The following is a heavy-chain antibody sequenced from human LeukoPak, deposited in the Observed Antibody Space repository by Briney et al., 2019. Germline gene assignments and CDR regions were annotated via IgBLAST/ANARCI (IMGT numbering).Heavy chain of an antibody. D-gene: IGHD6-19*01. Sequence: PSETLSLTCTVSXXSISSYYWSWIRQPPXXXXXWIGYMYYSGSTNYNPSLKSRVTISGDTSKNQFSLKLSSVTAADTAVYYCARGSSGWYFDYWGQGALVTVSS. V-gene: IGHV4-59*01. CDR1: XXSISSYY. J-gene: IGHJ4*02. CDR2: MYYSGST. CDR3: ARGSSGWYFDY.